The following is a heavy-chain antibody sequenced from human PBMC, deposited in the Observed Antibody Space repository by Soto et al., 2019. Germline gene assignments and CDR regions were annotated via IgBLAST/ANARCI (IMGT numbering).Heavy chain of an antibody. D-gene: IGHD5-12*01. CDR3: ATYSGYSGYDYFDY. CDR2: IKQDGSEK. Sequence: GGSLRLSCAASGFTFSSYWMSWVRQAPGKGLEWVANIKQDGSEKYYVDSVKGRFTISRDNAKNSLYLQMNSLRAEDTAVYYCATYSGYSGYDYFDYWGQGTLVTVSS. CDR1: GFTFSSYW. V-gene: IGHV3-7*01. J-gene: IGHJ4*02.